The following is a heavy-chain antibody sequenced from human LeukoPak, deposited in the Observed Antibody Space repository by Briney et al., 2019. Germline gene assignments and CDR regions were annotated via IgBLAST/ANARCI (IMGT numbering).Heavy chain of an antibody. CDR1: GFTFSSYA. D-gene: IGHD1-26*01. CDR2: ISDSGDIT. CDR3: AKDRRGGSYYAATLDI. V-gene: IGHV3-23*01. J-gene: IGHJ3*02. Sequence: GGSLRLSCAASGFTFSSYAMSWVLQAPGKGLEWVSGISDSGDITYYADSVKGRFTISRDNSKNTLYVQMNSLRVEDTAVYYCAKDRRGGSYYAATLDIWGQGRMVTVSS.